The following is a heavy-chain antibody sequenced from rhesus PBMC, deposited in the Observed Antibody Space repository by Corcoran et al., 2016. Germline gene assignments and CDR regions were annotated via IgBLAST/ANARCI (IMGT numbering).Heavy chain of an antibody. CDR2: ITYSGST. Sequence: QVQLQESGPGLVKPSETLSLTCAVSGGSISSGYYYWSWIRPPPGKGLEWIGYITYSGSTRYNPSHSRRVTIARDPSKNQVSLKLSSVTAADTAVYDCAREYPVTTRFEFWGQGALVTVSS. CDR3: AREYPVTTRFEF. J-gene: IGHJ1*01. V-gene: IGHV4-122*02. D-gene: IGHD4-23*01. CDR1: GGSISSGYYY.